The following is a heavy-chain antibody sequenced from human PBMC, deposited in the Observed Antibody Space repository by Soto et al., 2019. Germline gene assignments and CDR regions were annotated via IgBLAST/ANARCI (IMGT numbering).Heavy chain of an antibody. D-gene: IGHD5-18*01. V-gene: IGHV3-21*01. CDR2: ISSSSSYI. CDR3: ARDQPGYSYGYGLGY. CDR1: GFPFSSYS. Sequence: GGSLRLSCAASGFPFSSYSMNWVRQAPGKGLEWVSSISSSSSYIYYADSVKGRFTISRDNAKNSLYLQMNSLRAEDTAVYYCARDQPGYSYGYGLGYWGQGTLVTVSS. J-gene: IGHJ4*02.